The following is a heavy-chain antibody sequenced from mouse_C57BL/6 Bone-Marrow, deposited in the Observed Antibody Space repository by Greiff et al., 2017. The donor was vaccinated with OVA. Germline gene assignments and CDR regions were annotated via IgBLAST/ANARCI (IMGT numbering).Heavy chain of an antibody. J-gene: IGHJ3*01. D-gene: IGHD1-1*01. V-gene: IGHV1-9*01. CDR3: ASRYYGSSYGGFAY. Sequence: QVQLQQSGAELMKPGASVKLSCKATGYTFTGYWIEWVKQRPGHGLEWIGEILPGSGSTNYNEKFKGKATFTADTSSNTAYLQISSLTTEDSAIYYCASRYYGSSYGGFAYWGQGTLVTVSA. CDR2: ILPGSGST. CDR1: GYTFTGYW.